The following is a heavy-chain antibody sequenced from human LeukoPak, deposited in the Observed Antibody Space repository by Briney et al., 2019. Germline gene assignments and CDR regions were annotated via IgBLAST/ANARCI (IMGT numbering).Heavy chain of an antibody. CDR3: ASFSGYDRALDY. J-gene: IGHJ4*02. D-gene: IGHD5-12*01. CDR1: GFTFSSYW. Sequence: GGSLRLSCAASGFTFSSYWMSWVRQAPGKGLEWVANIKQDGSEKYYVDSVKGRFTISRDNAKNSLYLQMNSLRADDTAVYYCASFSGYDRALDYWGQGTLVTVSS. CDR2: IKQDGSEK. V-gene: IGHV3-7*01.